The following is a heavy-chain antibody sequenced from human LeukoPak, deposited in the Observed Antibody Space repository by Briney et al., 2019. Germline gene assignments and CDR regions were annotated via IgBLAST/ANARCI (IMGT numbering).Heavy chain of an antibody. Sequence: GGSLRLSCAASGFTFSSYWMHWVRQAPGKGLVWVSRINSDGSSTSYADSVKGRFTISRDNAKNTLYLHMNSLRAEDTAVYYCARVASTIPVAGTNYYYGMDVWGQGTTVTVSS. V-gene: IGHV3-74*01. J-gene: IGHJ6*02. CDR2: INSDGSST. D-gene: IGHD6-19*01. CDR3: ARVASTIPVAGTNYYYGMDV. CDR1: GFTFSSYW.